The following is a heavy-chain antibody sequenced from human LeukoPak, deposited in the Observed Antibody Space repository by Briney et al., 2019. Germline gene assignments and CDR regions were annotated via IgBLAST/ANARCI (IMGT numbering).Heavy chain of an antibody. J-gene: IGHJ3*02. V-gene: IGHV4-59*12. Sequence: PSETLSLTCTVSGGSISSYYWSWIRQPPGKGLEWIGYIYYSGSTNYNPSLKSRVTISVDTSKNQCSLKLSSVTAADTAVYYCARDGTYYYAFDIWGQGTMVTVSS. D-gene: IGHD3-10*01. CDR1: GGSISSYY. CDR2: IYYSGST. CDR3: ARDGTYYYAFDI.